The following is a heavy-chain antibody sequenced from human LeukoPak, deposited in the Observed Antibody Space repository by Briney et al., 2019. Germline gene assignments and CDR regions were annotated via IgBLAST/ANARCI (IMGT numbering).Heavy chain of an antibody. D-gene: IGHD3-22*01. CDR2: ISGSGGST. J-gene: IGHJ4*02. CDR1: GFTFSSYA. V-gene: IGHV3-23*01. Sequence: GGSLRLSCAASGFTFSSYAMSWVRQAPGEGLEWVSAISGSGGSTYYADSVKGRFTISRDNSKNTLYLQMNSLRAEDTAVYYCTTLPIHPYQRSGYYSPFDYWGQGTLVTVSS. CDR3: TTLPIHPYQRSGYYSPFDY.